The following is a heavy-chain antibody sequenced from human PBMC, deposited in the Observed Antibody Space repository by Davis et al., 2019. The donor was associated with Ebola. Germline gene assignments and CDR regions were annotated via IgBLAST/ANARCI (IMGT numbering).Heavy chain of an antibody. J-gene: IGHJ2*01. CDR3: ARGSKTWYFDL. V-gene: IGHV4-34*01. CDR1: GGSLSGYH. Sequence: PSETLSLTCAVYGGSLSGYHWSWIRQPPGKGLEWIGEINHSGSTNYNPSLKSRVTISVDTSKNQVSLKLTSVTAADTAVYHCARGSKTWYFDLWGRGTLVTVSS. CDR2: INHSGST.